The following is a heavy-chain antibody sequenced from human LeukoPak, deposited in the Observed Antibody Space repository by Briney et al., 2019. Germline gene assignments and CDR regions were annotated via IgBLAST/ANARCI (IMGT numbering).Heavy chain of an antibody. CDR3: ARDTFHYYGMDV. D-gene: IGHD3-16*01. Sequence: GGSMRLSSAASGFTFSSYEMNRVRQAPGKGLEWVSYISSSASTIYYADSVKGRFTISRDNAKNSLYLQMNSLRGEDTAVYYCARDTFHYYGMDVWGQGTTVTVSS. CDR1: GFTFSSYE. V-gene: IGHV3-48*03. J-gene: IGHJ6*02. CDR2: ISSSASTI.